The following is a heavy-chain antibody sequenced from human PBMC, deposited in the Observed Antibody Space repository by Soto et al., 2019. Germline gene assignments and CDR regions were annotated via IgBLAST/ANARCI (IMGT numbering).Heavy chain of an antibody. CDR2: IIPIFGTA. D-gene: IGHD2-2*01. Sequence: GASVKVSCKASGGTFSSYAISWVRQAPGQGLEWMGGIIPIFGTANYAQKFQGRVTITADESTSTAYMELSSLRSEDTAVYYCASGGVLVPAEQFDYWGQGTLVTVSS. V-gene: IGHV1-69*13. CDR1: GGTFSSYA. CDR3: ASGGVLVPAEQFDY. J-gene: IGHJ4*02.